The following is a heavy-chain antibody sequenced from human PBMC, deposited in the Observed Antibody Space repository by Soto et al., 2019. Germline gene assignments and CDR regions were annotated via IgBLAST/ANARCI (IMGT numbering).Heavy chain of an antibody. V-gene: IGHV4-34*01. CDR1: GGSFSGYY. CDR3: ARINGGSPDF. J-gene: IGHJ4*02. Sequence: SETLSLTCAVYGGSFSGYYWSWIRQPPGKGLEWIGGINHSGSTNYSPSLKSRVTMSVDTPRNQFSLKLSSVTAADTAVYYCARINGGSPDFWGRGALVAVSS. CDR2: INHSGST. D-gene: IGHD2-15*01.